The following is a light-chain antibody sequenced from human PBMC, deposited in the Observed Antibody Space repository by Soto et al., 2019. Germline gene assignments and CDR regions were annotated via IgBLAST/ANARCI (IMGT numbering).Light chain of an antibody. J-gene: IGKJ5*01. CDR1: QSVRSN. CDR3: QQYNNWPAIT. Sequence: EIVMTQSPATLSVSPGERATLFCGASQSVRSNLAWYQQKPGQAPRLLIYGASTRATGLPATFSGSGSGTQFTLTISSLQSEDFAVYYGQQYNNWPAITVGQGTRLEIK. V-gene: IGKV3D-15*01. CDR2: GAS.